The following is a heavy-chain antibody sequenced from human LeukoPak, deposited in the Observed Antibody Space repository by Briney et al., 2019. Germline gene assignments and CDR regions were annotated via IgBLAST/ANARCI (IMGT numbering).Heavy chain of an antibody. D-gene: IGHD4-17*01. V-gene: IGHV1-3*01. CDR1: GYSFTTYA. CDR3: ARRLKGSYGNPFDY. CDR2: INPDKGDT. J-gene: IGHJ4*02. Sequence: GASVKVSCKASGYSFTTYATHWVRQAPGQRLEWMGWINPDKGDTKYSQNFQGRITVTRDTSASTTYMELSSLVSEDTAVYYWARRLKGSYGNPFDYWGQGTLVTVSS.